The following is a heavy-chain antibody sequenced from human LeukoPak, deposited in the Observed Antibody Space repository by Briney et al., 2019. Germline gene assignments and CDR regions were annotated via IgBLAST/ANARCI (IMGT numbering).Heavy chain of an antibody. CDR2: IKQDGSEK. Sequence: GGSLRLSCAASGFTFSSYWMSWVRQAPGKGLEWVANIKQDGSEKYYVDSVKGRFTISRDNAKNSLYLQMNSLRAEDTAVYYCATDRFSIAAAGLRVGYYYMDVWGKGTTVTVSS. V-gene: IGHV3-7*01. J-gene: IGHJ6*03. D-gene: IGHD6-13*01. CDR3: ATDRFSIAAAGLRVGYYYMDV. CDR1: GFTFSSYW.